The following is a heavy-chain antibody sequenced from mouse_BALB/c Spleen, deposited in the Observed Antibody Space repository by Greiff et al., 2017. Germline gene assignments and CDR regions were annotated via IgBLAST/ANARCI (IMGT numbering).Heavy chain of an antibody. CDR1: GYSITSDYA. CDR2: ISYSGST. CDR3: ARGDGSSSPWFAY. D-gene: IGHD1-1*01. J-gene: IGHJ3*01. V-gene: IGHV3-2*02. Sequence: EVQGVESGPGLVKPSQSLSLTCTVTGYSITSDYAWNWIRQFPGNKLEWMGYISYSGSTSYNPSLKSRISITRDTSKNQFFLQLNSVTTEDTATYYCARGDGSSSPWFAYWGQGTLVTVSA.